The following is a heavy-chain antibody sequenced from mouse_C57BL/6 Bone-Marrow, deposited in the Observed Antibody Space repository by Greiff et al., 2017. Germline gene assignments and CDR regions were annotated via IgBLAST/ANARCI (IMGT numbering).Heavy chain of an antibody. CDR2: IYPSSGNT. Sequence: QVQLQQSGAELARPGASVKLSCKASVYTFTSYGISWVKQRTGQGLEWIGEIYPSSGNTYYTEKFKGKATLTADKSSSTAYMDLRRLASEDSAVYFCARFDCSGPYWGQGTLVTVSA. D-gene: IGHD1-1*01. J-gene: IGHJ3*01. V-gene: IGHV1-81*01. CDR1: VYTFTSYG. CDR3: ARFDCSGPY.